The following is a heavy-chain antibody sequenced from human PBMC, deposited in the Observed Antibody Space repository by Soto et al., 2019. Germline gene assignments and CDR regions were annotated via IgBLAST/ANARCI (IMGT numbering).Heavy chain of an antibody. J-gene: IGHJ6*02. CDR1: GDSVNSYY. CDR3: ARNGSYYDFWSGYYFGGGMDV. Sequence: SETLSLTCTVTGDSVNSYYWSWMRQPPGKGLECMGYVYYSGSTNYNPSLKSRVTISVDTSKNQFSLKLSSVTAADTAVYYCARNGSYYDFWSGYYFGGGMDVWGQGTTVTVSS. V-gene: IGHV4-59*02. CDR2: VYYSGST. D-gene: IGHD3-3*01.